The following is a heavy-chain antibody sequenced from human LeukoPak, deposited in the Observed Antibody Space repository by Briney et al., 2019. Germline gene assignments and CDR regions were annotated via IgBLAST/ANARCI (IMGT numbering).Heavy chain of an antibody. J-gene: IGHJ4*02. CDR2: IHFSGST. Sequence: PSETLSLTCTVSRGSMSDYYWSWIRQSAGRGLEWIGRIHFSGSTNYNPSLESRVTISLDTSKKQVSLRLTSVIAADTAIYYCAREPTESTTAYWGQGALVTVSS. CDR1: RGSMSDYY. CDR3: AREPTESTTAY. D-gene: IGHD4-11*01. V-gene: IGHV4-4*07.